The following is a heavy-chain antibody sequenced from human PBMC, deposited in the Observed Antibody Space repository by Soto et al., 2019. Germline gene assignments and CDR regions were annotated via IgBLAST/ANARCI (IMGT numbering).Heavy chain of an antibody. V-gene: IGHV3-74*01. Sequence: EVQLVESGGGLVQPGGSLRLSCAASGFTFSGYWMHWVRQAPGKGLLWLSRINGDGTTTNYADLVKGRFTISRDNAENTLYLQMNSLRAEDTAMYYCARGLAGYAKPDDFWGQGTLVTVSS. D-gene: IGHD3-9*01. CDR2: INGDGTTT. CDR3: ARGLAGYAKPDDF. CDR1: GFTFSGYW. J-gene: IGHJ4*02.